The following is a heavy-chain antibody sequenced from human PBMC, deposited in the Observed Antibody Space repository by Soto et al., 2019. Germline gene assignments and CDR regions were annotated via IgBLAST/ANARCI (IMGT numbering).Heavy chain of an antibody. CDR2: IYYTGNT. CDR1: GGLIRTGGYS. Sequence: QVQLQESGSGLVKPSETLSLTCAVSGGLIRTGGYSWSWIRQPPGKGLEWIGNIYYTGNTDYNPSLKCRVTISFDGSKNPFSLQLNSVTAADTAVYYFVRGPGVWFDRWGQGTLVTVSS. V-gene: IGHV4-30-2*01. CDR3: VRGPGVWFDR. J-gene: IGHJ5*02. D-gene: IGHD3-10*01.